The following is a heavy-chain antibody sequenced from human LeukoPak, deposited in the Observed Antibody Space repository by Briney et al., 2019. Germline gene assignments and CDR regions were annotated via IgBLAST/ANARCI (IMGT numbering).Heavy chain of an antibody. J-gene: IGHJ4*02. D-gene: IGHD3-16*01. CDR1: GFTLSHYW. CDR3: ARASSYGWDY. CDR2: IKQDGSEK. Sequence: PGGFLRLSCAASGFTLSHYWMTWVHQAPGRGLEWVANIKQDGSEKYYVDSVEGRFTISRDNAKNSVFLQMNSLRAEDTAIYYCARASSYGWDYWGQGTLVAVSS. V-gene: IGHV3-7*01.